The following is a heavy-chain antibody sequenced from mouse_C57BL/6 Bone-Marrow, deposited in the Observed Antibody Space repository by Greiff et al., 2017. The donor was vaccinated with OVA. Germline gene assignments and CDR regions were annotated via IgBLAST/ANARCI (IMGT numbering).Heavy chain of an antibody. V-gene: IGHV1-82*01. Sequence: VQLQQSGPELVKPGASVKISCKASGYAFSSSWMNWVKQRPGKGLEWIGRLYPGDGDTNYNGKFKGKATLTADKSSSTAYMQLSSLTSEDSAVYFCAFPRWLLRGYFDVWGTGTTVTVSS. CDR3: AFPRWLLRGYFDV. CDR1: GYAFSSSW. D-gene: IGHD2-3*01. CDR2: LYPGDGDT. J-gene: IGHJ1*03.